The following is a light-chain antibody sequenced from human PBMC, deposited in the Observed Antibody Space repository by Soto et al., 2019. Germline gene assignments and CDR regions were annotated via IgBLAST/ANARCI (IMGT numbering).Light chain of an antibody. Sequence: QSVLTQPASVSGSPGQSITISCTGTSSDVGAYEYVSWYQQHPGKAPKLLIYDVSNRPSGVSTRFSGSKSGNTASLTISGLQAEDEGDYYCTSYTTRRLYVFGSGTQLTVL. V-gene: IGLV2-14*03. CDR3: TSYTTRRLYV. J-gene: IGLJ6*01. CDR1: SSDVGAYEY. CDR2: DVS.